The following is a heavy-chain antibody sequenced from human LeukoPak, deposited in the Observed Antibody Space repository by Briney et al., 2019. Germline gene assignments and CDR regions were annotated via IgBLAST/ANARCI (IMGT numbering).Heavy chain of an antibody. V-gene: IGHV1-18*01. CDR2: ISAYNGNT. Sequence: ASVKVSCKASGYTFTSYGISWVRQAPGQGLEWMGWISAYNGNTNYAQKLQSRVTMTTDTSTSTAYMELRSLRSDDTAVYYCARGVPAALRLARWFDPWGQGTLVTVSS. CDR1: GYTFTSYG. D-gene: IGHD2-2*02. J-gene: IGHJ5*02. CDR3: ARGVPAALRLARWFDP.